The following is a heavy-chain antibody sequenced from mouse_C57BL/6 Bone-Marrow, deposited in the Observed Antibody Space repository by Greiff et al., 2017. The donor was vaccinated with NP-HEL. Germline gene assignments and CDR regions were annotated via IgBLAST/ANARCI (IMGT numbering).Heavy chain of an antibody. CDR2: IWSDGST. CDR1: GFSLTSYG. CDR3: ARHEYYYGSSWDAMDY. V-gene: IGHV2-6-1*01. D-gene: IGHD1-1*01. Sequence: VQRVESGPGLVAPSQSLSITCTVSGFSLTSYGVHWVRQPPGKGLEWLVVIWSDGSTTYNSALKSRLSISKDNSKSQVFLKMNSLQTDDTAMYYCARHEYYYGSSWDAMDYWGQGTSVTVSS. J-gene: IGHJ4*01.